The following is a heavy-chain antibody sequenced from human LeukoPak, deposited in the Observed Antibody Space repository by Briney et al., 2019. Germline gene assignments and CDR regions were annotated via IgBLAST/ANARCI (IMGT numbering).Heavy chain of an antibody. CDR2: IIPILGTA. J-gene: IGHJ6*03. Sequence: GASLRVSSTASVGTFTVDAISWGPQTPRERLGWMGGIIPILGTANYTQTFQGRVTITADKSTSTPYMELSSLRSQNTPLYYCARGWSVVTEGVGSHMDVWGKGTTVTVSS. CDR3: ARGWSVVTEGVGSHMDV. D-gene: IGHD4-23*01. CDR1: VGTFTVDA. V-gene: IGHV1-69*06.